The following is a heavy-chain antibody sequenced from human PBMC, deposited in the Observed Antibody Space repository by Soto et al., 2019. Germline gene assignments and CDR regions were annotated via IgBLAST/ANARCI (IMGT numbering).Heavy chain of an antibody. CDR2: HHNGGSL. CDR3: ARRGDCNTCSRGGGFDY. J-gene: IGHJ4*02. V-gene: IGHV4-31*03. Sequence: QVQLQESGPGLVEPSQTLSLTCTVSGGSIRSGGYFWTWIRQNPGKGLEWIGYHHNGGSLYYDPSLPSGVTISADASPNLFSRRRGAVTAADTAVYYGARRGDCNTCSRGGGFDYWGQGTLVTVSS. CDR1: GGSIRSGGYF. D-gene: IGHD2-15*01.